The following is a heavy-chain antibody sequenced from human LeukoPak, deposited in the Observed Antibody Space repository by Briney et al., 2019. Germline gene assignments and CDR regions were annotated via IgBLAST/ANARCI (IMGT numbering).Heavy chain of an antibody. J-gene: IGHJ4*02. V-gene: IGHV1-18*01. Sequence: ASVKVSFKASGYTFTSYGISWVRQAPGQGLEWLGWISAYNGNTNYAQKLQDRVIMTTDSSTSTAYMELRSLRSDDTAVYYCVRDHGLSPAGTVSPFDFWGQGTLVTVSS. D-gene: IGHD6-13*01. CDR2: ISAYNGNT. CDR1: GYTFTSYG. CDR3: VRDHGLSPAGTVSPFDF.